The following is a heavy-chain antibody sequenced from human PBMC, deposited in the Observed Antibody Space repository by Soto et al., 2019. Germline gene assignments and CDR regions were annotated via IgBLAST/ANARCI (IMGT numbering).Heavy chain of an antibody. V-gene: IGHV3-23*01. D-gene: IGHD4-17*01. J-gene: IGHJ4*02. CDR3: AKDGTVTSAFDC. Sequence: EVQLLESGGGLVQPGGSLRLSCAASGFTFSSYAMSWVRQVPGKGLEWVSGISGSGGSTYYADSVKGRFTISRDSSKNTLYLQMNSLRAEDTAVYYCAKDGTVTSAFDCWGQGTLVTVSS. CDR1: GFTFSSYA. CDR2: ISGSGGST.